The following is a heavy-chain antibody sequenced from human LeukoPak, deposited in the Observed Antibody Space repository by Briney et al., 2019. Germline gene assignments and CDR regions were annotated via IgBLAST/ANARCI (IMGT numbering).Heavy chain of an antibody. CDR3: ARFRDRGTGTPYYFDY. D-gene: IGHD1-1*01. Sequence: PGGSLRLSCAASGFTFSSYWMSWVRQAPGKGLEWVANIKQDGSEKYYVDSVKGRFTISRDNAKNSLYLQMNSLRAEDTAVYYCARFRDRGTGTPYYFDYWGQGTLVTVSS. J-gene: IGHJ4*02. V-gene: IGHV3-7*01. CDR1: GFTFSSYW. CDR2: IKQDGSEK.